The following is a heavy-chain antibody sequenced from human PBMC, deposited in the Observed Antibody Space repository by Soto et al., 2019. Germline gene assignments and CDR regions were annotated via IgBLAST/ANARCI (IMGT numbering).Heavy chain of an antibody. CDR2: ISTYNGDT. CDR1: GYTFTRSG. Sequence: ASVKVSCKASGYTFTRSGISWVRQAPGQGLEWMGWISTYNGDTNYAQTFQGRVTMTTDTSTSTVHMEVSSLRSEDTAVYYCARVLSWASYYDFWSGYYNYYYYGMDVWGQGTTVTVSS. V-gene: IGHV1-18*01. D-gene: IGHD3-3*01. J-gene: IGHJ6*02. CDR3: ARVLSWASYYDFWSGYYNYYYYGMDV.